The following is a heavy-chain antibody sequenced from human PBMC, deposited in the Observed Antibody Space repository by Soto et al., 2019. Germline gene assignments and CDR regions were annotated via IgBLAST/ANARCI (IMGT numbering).Heavy chain of an antibody. J-gene: IGHJ4*02. V-gene: IGHV1-3*01. CDR3: ATNAYYYDSSGYSLEY. Sequence: ASVKFSCKSSGYTFTSYAMHWVRQAPGQRLEWMGWINAGNGNTKYSQKFQGRVTITRDTSASTAYMELSSLRSEDTAVYYCATNAYYYDSSGYSLEYWGQGHLVTGSS. CDR2: INAGNGNT. D-gene: IGHD3-22*01. CDR1: GYTFTSYA.